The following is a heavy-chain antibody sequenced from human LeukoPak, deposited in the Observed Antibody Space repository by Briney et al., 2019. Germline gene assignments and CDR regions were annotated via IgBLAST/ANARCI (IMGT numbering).Heavy chain of an antibody. V-gene: IGHV1-18*01. J-gene: IGHJ4*02. CDR2: ISAYNGHT. Sequence: ASVTVSCKASGYTFTNYGITWVRQAPGQGLEWMGWISAYNGHTVYAQKSQGRVTLTTDTSTNTAYMDLRGLRSDDTAVYSCARDLKPWDTVVVPVAHGYWGQGTLVTVSS. CDR3: ARDLKPWDTVVVPVAHGY. CDR1: GYTFTNYG. D-gene: IGHD2-2*01.